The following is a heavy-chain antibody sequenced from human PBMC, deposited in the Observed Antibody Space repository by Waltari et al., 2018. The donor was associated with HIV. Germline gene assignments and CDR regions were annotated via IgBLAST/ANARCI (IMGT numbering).Heavy chain of an antibody. CDR3: TIPPFGYSLGY. V-gene: IGHV3-15*01. Sequence: EVQLVESGGGLVKPGGSLRLSCAGSGLTFNNAWMSWLRRAPGKGLEWVGRIKTKTDGGTTDYAAPVKGRFTISRDDSKNTLYLQMNSLKTEDTAVYFCTIPPFGYSLGYWGQGTLVTVSS. CDR2: IKTKTDGGTT. J-gene: IGHJ4*02. CDR1: GLTFNNAW. D-gene: IGHD3-22*01.